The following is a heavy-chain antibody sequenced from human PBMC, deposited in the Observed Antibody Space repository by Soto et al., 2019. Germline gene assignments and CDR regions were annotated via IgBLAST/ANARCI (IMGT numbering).Heavy chain of an antibody. J-gene: IGHJ4*02. D-gene: IGHD2-15*01. V-gene: IGHV2-5*02. CDR2: IYWDDDK. Sequence: QITLKESGPTLVKPTQTLTLTCTFSGFSLSTSGVGVGWIRQPPGKALEWLTFIYWDDDKRNSPFLKSRLTITKDTSKNQVVLTMTNMDPVDTATYYCAHPVVAGITYYFDSWGQGTLVTVSS. CDR1: GFSLSTSGVG. CDR3: AHPVVAGITYYFDS.